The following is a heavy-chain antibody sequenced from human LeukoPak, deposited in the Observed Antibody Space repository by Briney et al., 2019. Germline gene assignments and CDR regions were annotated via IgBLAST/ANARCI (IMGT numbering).Heavy chain of an antibody. Sequence: GGSLRLSCAASGFTFSSYAMHWVRQAPGKGLEWVAVISYDGSNKYYADSVKGRFTISRDNSKNTLYLQMNSLRAEDTAVYYCAREVIQIAAAGFDYWGQGTLVTVSS. D-gene: IGHD6-13*01. CDR2: ISYDGSNK. CDR1: GFTFSSYA. CDR3: AREVIQIAAAGFDY. V-gene: IGHV3-30*04. J-gene: IGHJ4*02.